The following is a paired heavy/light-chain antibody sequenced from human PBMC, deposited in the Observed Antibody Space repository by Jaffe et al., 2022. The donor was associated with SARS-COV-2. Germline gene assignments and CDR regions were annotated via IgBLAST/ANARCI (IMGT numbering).Heavy chain of an antibody. CDR2: IDGSGYTT. J-gene: IGHJ4*02. D-gene: IGHD3-22*01. CDR3: ANYLSGLTDS. V-gene: IGHV3-23*01. CDR1: GFRFSSYA. Sequence: QLLESGGGLVQPGKPLRLSCAASGFRFSSYAMTWVRRAPGKGLEWVSSIDGSGYTTNYADSVKGRFTISRDNSKNTLYLQMNSLRAEDTAVYYCANYLSGLTDSWGRGTLVTV.
Light chain of an antibody. V-gene: IGLV6-57*01. Sequence: NFILTQPHSVSESPGKTVTISCTRSSGSITSSYVQWYQQRPGSSPTTVIHEDNHRPSGVPDRFSGSLDSSSNSATLTISGLKTEDEADYYCQTYDSTNSWVFGGGTKLTVL. CDR1: SGSITSSY. CDR2: EDN. J-gene: IGLJ3*02. CDR3: QTYDSTNSWV.